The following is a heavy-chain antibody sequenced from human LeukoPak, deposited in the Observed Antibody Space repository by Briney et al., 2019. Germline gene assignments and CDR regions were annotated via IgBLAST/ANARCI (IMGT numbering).Heavy chain of an antibody. D-gene: IGHD5-18*01. CDR1: GFTFSSYA. J-gene: IGHJ4*02. CDR3: ARGDSDTYGWYYFDY. Sequence: GGSLRLSCAASGFTFSSYAMTWVRQAPGKGLEWVSSISGSGGRTYYADSVKGRFTISRDNSKDTLFLQMNSLRADDTAVYYCARGDSDTYGWYYFDYWGPGTLATVSS. V-gene: IGHV3-23*01. CDR2: ISGSGGRT.